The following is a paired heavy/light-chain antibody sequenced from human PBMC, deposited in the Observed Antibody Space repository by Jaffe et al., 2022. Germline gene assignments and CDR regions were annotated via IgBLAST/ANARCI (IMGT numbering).Light chain of an antibody. J-gene: IGLJ2*01. V-gene: IGLV1-40*01. CDR1: SSNIGAGYD. CDR3: QSYDTSLSGSV. CDR2: TNN. Sequence: QSVLTQPPSVSGAPGQRVTISCTGSSSNIGAGYDIHWYQHRPGTAPKLLLYTNNNRPSGVPDRFSGSKSGTSGSLAITGLQAEDEADYYCQSYDTSLSGSVFGGGTKLTVL.
Heavy chain of an antibody. J-gene: IGHJ4*02. D-gene: IGHD2-21*01. CDR3: ARDPRRHCENNRCPIDY. Sequence: EVQLVESGGGLVKPGGSLRLSCAASGFPFSAYSMNWVRQAPGKGLEWVSSISDSSSYIYYADSVKGRFTISRDNTKNSVYLHLNSLRAEDTAVYYCARDPRRHCENNRCPIDYWGQGTLVTVSS. V-gene: IGHV3-21*01. CDR1: GFPFSAYS. CDR2: ISDSSSYI.